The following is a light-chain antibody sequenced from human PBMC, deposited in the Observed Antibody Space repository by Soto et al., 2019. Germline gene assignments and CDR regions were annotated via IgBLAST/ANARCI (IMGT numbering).Light chain of an antibody. CDR2: DAS. V-gene: IGKV3-11*01. CDR1: QSFSSY. Sequence: EIVLTQSPATLSLSPGERATLSCRASQSFSSYLAWYQQKPGQAPRLLIYDASNRATGIPARFSGSGSGTDFTLTISSLEPEDFAVYYCQQRGNWPFTFGPGTKVDIK. CDR3: QQRGNWPFT. J-gene: IGKJ3*01.